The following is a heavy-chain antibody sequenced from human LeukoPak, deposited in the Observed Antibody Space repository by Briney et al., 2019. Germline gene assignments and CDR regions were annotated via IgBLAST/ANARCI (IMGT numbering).Heavy chain of an antibody. CDR1: GLTFSNYA. J-gene: IGHJ3*02. CDR2: ISSSGGST. D-gene: IGHD6-19*01. V-gene: IGHV3-23*01. Sequence: GGSLRLSCAASGLTFSNYAMSWVRQAPGKGLEWVSGISSSGGSTYYADSVKGRFTISRDNSKNTLFLQMNSLRAEDTAVHYCARDSALGQWLARNAFDIWGQGTMVTVSS. CDR3: ARDSALGQWLARNAFDI.